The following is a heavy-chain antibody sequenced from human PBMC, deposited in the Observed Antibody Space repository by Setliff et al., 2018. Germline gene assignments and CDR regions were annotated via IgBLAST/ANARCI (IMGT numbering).Heavy chain of an antibody. D-gene: IGHD3-16*01. V-gene: IGHV3-49*03. J-gene: IGHJ3*01. CDR2: IRSKPYGGTA. Sequence: GGSLRLSCTASGFTFGDYGMTWFRQAPGKELEWVGFIRSKPYGGTAEYAASVKGRFTISRDDSKNTLYLQMNSLKTEDTAVYYCTTDPSPTFGGVIGAAFDFWGQGTMVTVSS. CDR1: GFTFGDYG. CDR3: TTDPSPTFGGVIGAAFDF.